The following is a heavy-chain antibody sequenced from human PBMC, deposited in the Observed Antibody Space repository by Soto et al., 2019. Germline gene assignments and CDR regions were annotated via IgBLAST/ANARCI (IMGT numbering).Heavy chain of an antibody. CDR1: GFDFGDYY. CDR2: IDSGDGTT. CDR3: VRPYYSSSWFPFDR. J-gene: IGHJ4*01. V-gene: IGHV3-11*01. Sequence: QVQLVESGGGLVKPGGSLRLSCTGSGFDFGDYYMSWIRQAPGKGLEWVSYIDSGDGTTYYTDSVKGRFTISRDNAKKTVYLQMTSLRVEDTALYYCVRPYYSSSWFPFDRWGHGTLVTVSS. D-gene: IGHD6-13*01.